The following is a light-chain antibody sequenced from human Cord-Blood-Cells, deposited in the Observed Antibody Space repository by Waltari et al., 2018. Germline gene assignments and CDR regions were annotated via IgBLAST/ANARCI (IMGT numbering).Light chain of an antibody. Sequence: DIQMTQSPSSLSASVGDRVTITCRASEGISNYLAWYQQKPGKVPKLLIYAASTLQSGVPSRFSGSGSGTDFTLTIISLQPEDVATYYCQKYNSAPPNTFGQGTKLESK. J-gene: IGKJ2*01. CDR2: AAS. V-gene: IGKV1-27*01. CDR1: EGISNY. CDR3: QKYNSAPPNT.